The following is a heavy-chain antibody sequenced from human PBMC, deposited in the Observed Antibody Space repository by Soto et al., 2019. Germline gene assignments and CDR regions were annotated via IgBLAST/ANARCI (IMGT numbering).Heavy chain of an antibody. V-gene: IGHV4-59*01. D-gene: IGHD3-22*01. CDR3: AGIPYYYDSSGPY. Sequence: SETLSLTCTVSGGSISSYYWSWIRQPPGKGLEWIGYIYYSGSTNYNPSLKSRVTISVDTSKNQFSLKLSPVTAADTAVYYCAGIPYYYDSSGPYWGQGTLVTVSS. J-gene: IGHJ4*02. CDR1: GGSISSYY. CDR2: IYYSGST.